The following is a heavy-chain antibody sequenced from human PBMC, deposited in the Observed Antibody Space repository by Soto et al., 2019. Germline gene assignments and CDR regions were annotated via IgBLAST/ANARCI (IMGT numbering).Heavy chain of an antibody. CDR2: ISGSGGST. CDR1: GFTVSSYA. CDR3: AKELGSMWFPLDD. Sequence: EVQLLESGGGLVQPGGSLRLSCAASGFTVSSYAMSWVRQAPGKGLEWVSAISGSGGSTFYADSVKGRFTISTDHFKNRLYLQMNSLSADDTAVYFFAKELGSMWFPLDDWGPGTQVIVSS. J-gene: IGHJ4*02. V-gene: IGHV3-23*01. D-gene: IGHD2-21*01.